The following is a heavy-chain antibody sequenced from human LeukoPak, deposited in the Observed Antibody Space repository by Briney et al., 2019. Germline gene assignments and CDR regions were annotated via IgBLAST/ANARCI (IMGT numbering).Heavy chain of an antibody. CDR3: AREDIVVVVAATEEIYYFDY. J-gene: IGHJ4*02. Sequence: GGSLRLSCAASGFTFSSYWMSWVRQAPGKGPERVANIKQDGSEKYYVYSVRGRFTISRDNAKNSLYLQMKSLRAEDTAVYYCAREDIVVVVAATEEIYYFDYWGQGTLVTVSS. CDR1: GFTFSSYW. D-gene: IGHD2-15*01. V-gene: IGHV3-7*01. CDR2: IKQDGSEK.